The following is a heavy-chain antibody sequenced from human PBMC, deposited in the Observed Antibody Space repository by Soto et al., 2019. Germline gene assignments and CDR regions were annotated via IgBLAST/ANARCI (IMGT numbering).Heavy chain of an antibody. Sequence: SETLSLTCTVSGSSISSSSYYWGWTRQPQGKGLEWIGSIYYSGSTYYNPSLKSRVTISGDTSKNQFSLKLSSVTAADTAVYYCARPDGYSGYVDGAFDIWGQGTMVTVSS. CDR3: ARPDGYSGYVDGAFDI. V-gene: IGHV4-39*01. D-gene: IGHD5-12*01. J-gene: IGHJ3*02. CDR2: IYYSGST. CDR1: GSSISSSSYY.